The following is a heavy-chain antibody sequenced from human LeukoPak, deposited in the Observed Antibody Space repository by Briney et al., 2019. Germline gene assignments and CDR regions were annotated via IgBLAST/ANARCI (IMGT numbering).Heavy chain of an antibody. CDR2: IYYSGST. CDR1: GGSISSSSYY. CDR3: ARHPFSDGFDI. Sequence: SETLSLTCTVSGGSISSSSYYWGWIRQPPGKGLEWIGSIYYSGSTYYNPSLKGRVTISVDTSKNQLSLKLYSVTAADTAIYYCARHPFSDGFDIWGQGTMVTVSS. J-gene: IGHJ3*02. V-gene: IGHV4-39*07.